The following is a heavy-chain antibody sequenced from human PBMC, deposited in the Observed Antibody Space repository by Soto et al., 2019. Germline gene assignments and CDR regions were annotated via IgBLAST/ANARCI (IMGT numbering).Heavy chain of an antibody. CDR2: ISGSGGST. J-gene: IGHJ4*02. CDR3: AKLSAVRGVIIIPPDY. Sequence: PGGSLRLSCAASGFTFSSYAMSWVRQAPGKGLEWVSAISGSGGSTYYADSVKGRFTISRDNSKNTLYLQMNSLRAEDTAVYYCAKLSAVRGVIIIPPDYWGQGTLVTVSS. V-gene: IGHV3-23*01. CDR1: GFTFSSYA. D-gene: IGHD3-10*01.